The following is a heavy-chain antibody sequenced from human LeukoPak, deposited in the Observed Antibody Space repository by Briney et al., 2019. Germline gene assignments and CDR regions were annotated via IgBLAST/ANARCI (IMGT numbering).Heavy chain of an antibody. V-gene: IGHV3-64*01. CDR1: GFTFSSYA. CDR3: ARAPYY. Sequence: GGSLRLSCAASGFTFSSYAMHWVRQAPGKGLEYVSAISSNGGSTYYANSVEGRFTISRDNSKNTLYLQMGSLRAEDMAVYYCARAPYYWGQGTLVTVSS. J-gene: IGHJ4*02. CDR2: ISSNGGST.